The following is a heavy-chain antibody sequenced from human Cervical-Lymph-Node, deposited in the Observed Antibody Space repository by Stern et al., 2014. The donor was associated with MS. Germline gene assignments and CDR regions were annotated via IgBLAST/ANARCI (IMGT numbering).Heavy chain of an antibody. D-gene: IGHD7-27*01. J-gene: IGHJ6*02. V-gene: IGHV1-2*02. Sequence: VQLVESGAEVKTPGASVTVSCTASGYAFNSYYLHWVRQAPGQGLEWMGWINPNSGGTACAPRFHGRVSMTRDTSIITAYMELTGLTSDDTAVYYCARGPNEHWGGHYHSNGLDVWGLGTTVTVSS. CDR3: ARGPNEHWGGHYHSNGLDV. CDR2: INPNSGGT. CDR1: GYAFNSYY.